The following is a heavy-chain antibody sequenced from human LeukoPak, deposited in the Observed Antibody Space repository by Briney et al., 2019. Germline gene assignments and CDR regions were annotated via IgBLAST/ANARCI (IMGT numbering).Heavy chain of an antibody. V-gene: IGHV3-23*01. D-gene: IGHD3-9*01. CDR2: ISSSGANT. CDR1: GFTFSSFA. J-gene: IGHJ4*02. CDR3: AKRGYFDYYIDS. Sequence: GGSLRLSCVVSGFTFSSFAMSWVRRAPGKGLEWVPDISSSGANTFYAGSVKGRFSISRDKSKKTLYLQMNSLRVEDTAIYYCAKRGYFDYYIDSWGQGTLVTVSS.